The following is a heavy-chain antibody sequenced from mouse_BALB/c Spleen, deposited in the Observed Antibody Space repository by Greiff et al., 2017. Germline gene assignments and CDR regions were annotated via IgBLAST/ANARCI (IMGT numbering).Heavy chain of an antibody. CDR1: GFTFSSYG. J-gene: IGHJ3*01. Sequence: DVKLVESGGGLVQPGGSLKLSCAASGFTFSSYGMSWVRQTPDKRLELVATINSNGGSTYYPDSVKGRFTISRDNAKNTLYLQMSSLKSEDTAMYYCARELRPWFAYWGQGTLVTVSA. CDR3: ARELRPWFAY. CDR2: INSNGGST. V-gene: IGHV5-6-3*01. D-gene: IGHD2-4*01.